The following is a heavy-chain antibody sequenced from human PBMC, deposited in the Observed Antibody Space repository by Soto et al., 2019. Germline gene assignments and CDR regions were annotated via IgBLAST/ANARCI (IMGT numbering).Heavy chain of an antibody. D-gene: IGHD6-6*01. V-gene: IGHV4-34*01. CDR2: INHSGST. CDR1: GGSFSGYY. CDR3: ARGRSSVWQLVRKNWFDP. J-gene: IGHJ5*02. Sequence: SETLSLTCAVYGGSFSGYYWSWIRQPPGKGLEWIGEINHSGSTNYNPSLKSRVTISVDTSKNQFSLKLSSVTAADTAVYYCARGRSSVWQLVRKNWFDPWGQGTLVTVSS.